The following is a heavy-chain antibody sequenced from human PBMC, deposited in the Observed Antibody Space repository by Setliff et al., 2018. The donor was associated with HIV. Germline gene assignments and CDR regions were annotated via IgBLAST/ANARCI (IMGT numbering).Heavy chain of an antibody. CDR3: ARDYYDSSGYLAFDH. V-gene: IGHV4-38-2*02. CDR1: GYSISSGYY. Sequence: SETLSLTCAVFGYSISSGYYWGWIRQPPGKGLEWIGSIYHSGSTYYNPSLKSRVTISVDTSKNQFSLKLSSVTAADTAVYYCARDYYDSSGYLAFDHWGQGTQVTVSS. CDR2: IYHSGST. J-gene: IGHJ4*02. D-gene: IGHD3-22*01.